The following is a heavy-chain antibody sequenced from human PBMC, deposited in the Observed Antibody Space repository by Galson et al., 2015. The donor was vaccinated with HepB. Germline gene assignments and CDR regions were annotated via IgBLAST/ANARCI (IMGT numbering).Heavy chain of an antibody. Sequence: QSGAEVKKPGESLRISCKGSGYSFTSYWISWVRQMPGKGLEWMGRIDPSDSYIKYSPSFQGHVTISADESISTAYLQWSSLKASDTAVYYCARLPIYHASGKGMDVWGQGTTVTVSS. CDR2: IDPSDSYI. D-gene: IGHD3-10*01. J-gene: IGHJ6*02. V-gene: IGHV5-10-1*01. CDR3: ARLPIYHASGKGMDV. CDR1: GYSFTSYW.